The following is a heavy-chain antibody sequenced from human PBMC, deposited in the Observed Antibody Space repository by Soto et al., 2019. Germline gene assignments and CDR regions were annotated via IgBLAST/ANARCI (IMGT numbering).Heavy chain of an antibody. V-gene: IGHV3-23*01. CDR1: GFSFNTHA. CDR2: ISDDGGFR. CDR3: ANARGSGSHTEHHFDS. Sequence: GGSLRLSCAASGFSFNTHAMNWVRQAPGKGLEWVSGISDDGGFRYYADSAKGRFTISRDNSKNTVYLQMNGLRADDTAVYYCANARGSGSHTEHHFDSWGQGTLVTVSS. D-gene: IGHD3-10*01. J-gene: IGHJ4*02.